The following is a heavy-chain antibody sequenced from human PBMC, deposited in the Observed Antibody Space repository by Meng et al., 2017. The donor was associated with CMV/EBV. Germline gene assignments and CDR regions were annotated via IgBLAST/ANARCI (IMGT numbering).Heavy chain of an antibody. J-gene: IGHJ4*02. CDR1: GFTFSDYY. V-gene: IGHV3-11*04. CDR3: ARSFYGEGY. Sequence: LACADSGFTFSDYYTSRVRQAPGKGLEWGSDISSSGSTIYSGDSVKGRFTISRDNDKNSLYLRMNSPGAEDTAVYYCARSFYGEGYWGQGTLVTVSS. CDR2: ISSSGSTI. D-gene: IGHD2/OR15-2a*01.